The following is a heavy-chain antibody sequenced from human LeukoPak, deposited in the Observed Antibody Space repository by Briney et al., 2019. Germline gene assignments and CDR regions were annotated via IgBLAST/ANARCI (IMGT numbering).Heavy chain of an antibody. CDR1: GYTFSNYG. V-gene: IGHV1-18*01. CDR2: INPYNGNT. J-gene: IGHJ4*02. CDR3: ARSHSSSLRAPFGY. Sequence: ASVKVSCKASGYTFSNYGIIWVRQAPGKGLEWMGWINPYNGNTNFGQKVQGRLTMTTDTTTRTAYMEPRNLRSDDTAVYYCARSHSSSLRAPFGYWGQGTLVTVSS. D-gene: IGHD3-22*01.